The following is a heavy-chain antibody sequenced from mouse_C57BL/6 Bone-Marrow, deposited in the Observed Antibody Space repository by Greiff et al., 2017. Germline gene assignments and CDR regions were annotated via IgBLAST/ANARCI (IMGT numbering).Heavy chain of an antibody. CDR2: IDPSDSYT. V-gene: IGHV1-69*01. J-gene: IGHJ1*03. Sequence: QVQLQQPGAELVMPGASVKLSCKASGYTFTSYWMHWVKQRPGQGLEWIGEIDPSDSYTNYNQKFKGKSTLTVDKSSSTAYMHLSSLTSEDSAVYYCARDYGSSYDWYCDVWGTGTTVTVSS. D-gene: IGHD1-1*01. CDR1: GYTFTSYW. CDR3: ARDYGSSYDWYCDV.